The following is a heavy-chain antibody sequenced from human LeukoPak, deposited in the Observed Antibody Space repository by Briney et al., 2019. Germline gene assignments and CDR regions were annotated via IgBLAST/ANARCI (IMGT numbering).Heavy chain of an antibody. J-gene: IGHJ4*02. D-gene: IGHD6-19*01. CDR3: SRGQGCAY. CDR1: GFDFDNYW. V-gene: IGHV3-7*04. Sequence: GGSLRLSCEASGFDFDNYWMTWVRQAPGKGLEWVANMNQDGSEQYYVDSVKGRFFISRDNATRSLYLQMTSLRAEATAVYYCSRGQGCAYWGQGTVVTVS. CDR2: MNQDGSEQ.